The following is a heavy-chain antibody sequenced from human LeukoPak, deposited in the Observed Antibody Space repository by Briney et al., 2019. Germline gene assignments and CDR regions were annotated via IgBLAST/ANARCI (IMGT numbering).Heavy chain of an antibody. CDR2: INPSGGST. J-gene: IGHJ3*02. CDR1: GYTFTSYY. V-gene: IGHV1-46*01. Sequence: ASVKVSCKASGYTFTSYYMHWVRQAPGQGLEWMGIINPSGGSTSYAQKFQGRVTMTRDTSTSTVYMELSSLRPEDTAVYYCHTPINITMIAKAALAFDIWGQGTMVAVSS. D-gene: IGHD3-22*01. CDR3: HTPINITMIAKAALAFDI.